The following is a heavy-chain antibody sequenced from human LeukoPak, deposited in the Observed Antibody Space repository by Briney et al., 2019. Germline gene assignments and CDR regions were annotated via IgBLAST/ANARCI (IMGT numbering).Heavy chain of an antibody. Sequence: PSETLSLTCTVAGDSLSRYYWSWIRQSPGKGLEWIGYIYYGGDTNYNPALKGRVTISVDTSKNQISLKLTSVTAADTAVYYCASLHATVSTQSYFDHWGQGTLVTVSS. D-gene: IGHD5/OR15-5a*01. CDR1: GDSLSRYY. CDR3: ASLHATVSTQSYFDH. J-gene: IGHJ4*02. CDR2: IYYGGDT. V-gene: IGHV4-59*01.